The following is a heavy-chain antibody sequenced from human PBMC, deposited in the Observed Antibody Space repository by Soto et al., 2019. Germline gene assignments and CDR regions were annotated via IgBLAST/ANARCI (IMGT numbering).Heavy chain of an antibody. CDR1: GASISNTNW. Sequence: QVQLQESGPGLVEPSGTLSLTCAVSGASISNTNWWSWVRQPPGKGLEWIGEIYHSGTTNCDPSLKSRVTISVDKSKNQFSLKLSSVTAADPAVYYCAIPGAGDFDYWGQGTLVTVSS. CDR3: AIPGAGDFDY. D-gene: IGHD6-13*01. CDR2: IYHSGTT. J-gene: IGHJ4*02. V-gene: IGHV4-4*02.